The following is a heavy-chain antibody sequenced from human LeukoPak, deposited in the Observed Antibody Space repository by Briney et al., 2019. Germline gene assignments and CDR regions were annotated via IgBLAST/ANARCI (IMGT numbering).Heavy chain of an antibody. J-gene: IGHJ5*02. CDR1: GYSISSGYY. V-gene: IGHV4-38-2*02. Sequence: PSETLSLTCTVSGYSISSGYYWGWIRQPPGKGLEWIGSIYHSGRTYYNPSLKSRVTISVDTSKNQFSLKLSSVTAADTAVYYCARDNERGYGDYVSRWFGPWGQGTLVTVSS. D-gene: IGHD4-17*01. CDR3: ARDNERGYGDYVSRWFGP. CDR2: IYHSGRT.